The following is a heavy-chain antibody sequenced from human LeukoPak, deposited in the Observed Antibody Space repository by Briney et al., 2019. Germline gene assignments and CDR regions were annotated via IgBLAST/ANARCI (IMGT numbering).Heavy chain of an antibody. Sequence: PGGSLRLSCAASGFTFSSYAMHWVRQAPGKGLEWVAVISCDGSNKYYADSVKGRFTISRDNSKNTLYLQMNSLRAEDTAVYYCAKGYTIFGVMPPMDVWGKGTTVTVSS. CDR2: ISCDGSNK. CDR3: AKGYTIFGVMPPMDV. CDR1: GFTFSSYA. J-gene: IGHJ6*04. V-gene: IGHV3-30-3*01. D-gene: IGHD3-3*01.